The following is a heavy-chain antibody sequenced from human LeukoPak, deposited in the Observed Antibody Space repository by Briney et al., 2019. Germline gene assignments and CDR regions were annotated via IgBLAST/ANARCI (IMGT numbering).Heavy chain of an antibody. CDR3: ARRPDSTQSLDWYFDL. CDR1: GGSISSYY. V-gene: IGHV4-59*08. CDR2: IYYSGST. Sequence: PSETLSLTCTVSGGSISSYYWSWIRQPPGKGLEWIGYIYYSGSTNCNPSLKSRVTISVDTSKNQFSLKLSSVTAADTDVYYCARRPDSTQSLDWYFDLWGRGTLVTVSS. J-gene: IGHJ2*01. D-gene: IGHD3-3*01.